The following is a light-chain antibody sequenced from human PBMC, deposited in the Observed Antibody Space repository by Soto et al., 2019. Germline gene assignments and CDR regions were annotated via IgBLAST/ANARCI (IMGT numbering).Light chain of an antibody. V-gene: IGKV3-20*01. CDR2: GAS. J-gene: IGKJ4*01. CDR1: QSVSSSY. Sequence: EIVLTQSPGTLSLSPGEKATLSCRASQSVSSSYLAWYQQRPGQAPRLLIYGASNRATGIPDRFSGSVSGTDFTLTISRLELEDFAVYYCQHYGISLTFGGGTKVDIK. CDR3: QHYGISLT.